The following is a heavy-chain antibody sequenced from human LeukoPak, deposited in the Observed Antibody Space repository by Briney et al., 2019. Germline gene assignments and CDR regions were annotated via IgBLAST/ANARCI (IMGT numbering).Heavy chain of an antibody. CDR2: TNHDGSST. V-gene: IGHV3-74*01. CDR3: VRDWGYDSSGYWQKYFDT. J-gene: IGHJ4*02. CDR1: GFTFSTLW. Sequence: GGSLRLSCATPGFTFSTLWMHRVRQTPGKGPMWDSRTNHDGSSTNYADSVKGRFTISRDNAKNTLYLQMNSLRAEDTAVYYCVRDWGYDSSGYWQKYFDTWGQGTLVTVSS. D-gene: IGHD3-22*01.